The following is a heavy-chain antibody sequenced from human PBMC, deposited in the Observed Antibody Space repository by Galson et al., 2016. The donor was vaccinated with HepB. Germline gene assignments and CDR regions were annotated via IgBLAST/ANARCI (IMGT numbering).Heavy chain of an antibody. CDR3: ARHAHGWVGGRGFDI. Sequence: YWIAWVRQMPGKGLEWMGIIYAGDSDTKYSPSFQGQVTISADKSITTAYLQWTSLKASDTAIYCCARHAHGWVGGRGFDIWGQGTMVSVSS. J-gene: IGHJ3*02. V-gene: IGHV5-51*01. CDR2: IYAGDSDT. D-gene: IGHD1-26*01. CDR1: YW.